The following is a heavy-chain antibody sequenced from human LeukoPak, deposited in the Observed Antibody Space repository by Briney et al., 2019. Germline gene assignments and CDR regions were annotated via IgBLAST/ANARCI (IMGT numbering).Heavy chain of an antibody. Sequence: PGGSLRLSCAVSGITVSRDYMSWVRQAPGKGLEWVSLIYSGGSAYYADSVKGRFTISRDNSKNTLYLQMNSLRAEDTAVYYCAKVGKRYSSGWYDYWGQGTLVTVSS. CDR3: AKVGKRYSSGWYDY. CDR1: GITVSRDY. V-gene: IGHV3-53*01. D-gene: IGHD6-19*01. J-gene: IGHJ4*02. CDR2: IYSGGSA.